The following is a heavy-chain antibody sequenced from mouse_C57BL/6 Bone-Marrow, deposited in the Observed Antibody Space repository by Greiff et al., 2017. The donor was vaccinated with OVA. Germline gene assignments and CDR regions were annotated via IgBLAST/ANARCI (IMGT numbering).Heavy chain of an antibody. CDR1: GFTFSSYA. CDR2: ISSGGDYI. J-gene: IGHJ2*01. V-gene: IGHV5-9-1*02. CDR3: TNTVVATGDY. Sequence: EVKVEESGEGLVKPGGSLKLSCAASGFTFSSYAMSWVRQTPEKSLEWVAYISSGGDYIYYADTVKGRFTISRDNARNTLYLQMSSLKSEDTAMXYCTNTVVATGDYWGQGTTLTVSS. D-gene: IGHD1-1*01.